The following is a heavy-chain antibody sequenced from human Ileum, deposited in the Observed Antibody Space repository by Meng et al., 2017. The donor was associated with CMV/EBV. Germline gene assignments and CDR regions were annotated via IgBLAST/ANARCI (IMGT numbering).Heavy chain of an antibody. J-gene: IGHJ6*02. CDR1: GGSFSSGSSY. Sequence: SETLSLTCSVSGGSFSSGSSYWSWIRQPPGKGLEWIGYVYYSGTTNCSPSLKSRVTIAVDTSKNQFSLKLSSVTAADTAVYYCARATGYCSGIGCYTFTYYYGMDVWGQGTTVTVSS. CDR3: ARATGYCSGIGCYTFTYYYGMDV. V-gene: IGHV4-61*01. CDR2: VYYSGTT. D-gene: IGHD2-2*02.